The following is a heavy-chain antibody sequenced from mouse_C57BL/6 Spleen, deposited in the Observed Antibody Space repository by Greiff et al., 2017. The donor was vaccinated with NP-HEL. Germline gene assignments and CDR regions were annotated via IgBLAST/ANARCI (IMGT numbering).Heavy chain of an antibody. J-gene: IGHJ3*01. V-gene: IGHV1-15*01. CDR3: TTQLTGTSWFAY. CDR2: IDPETGGT. D-gene: IGHD4-1*01. CDR1: GYTFTDYE. Sequence: QVQLQQSGAELVRPGASVTLSCKASGYTFTDYEIHWVKQTPVHGLEWIGAIDPETGGTAYNQKFKGKAILTADKSSSTAYMELRSLTSEDSAVYYCTTQLTGTSWFAYWGQGTLVTVSA.